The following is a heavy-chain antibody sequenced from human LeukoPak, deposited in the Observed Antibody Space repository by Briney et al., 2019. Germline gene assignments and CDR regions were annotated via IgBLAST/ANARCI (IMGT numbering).Heavy chain of an antibody. D-gene: IGHD2-8*01. CDR3: ARVKPNHSDY. V-gene: IGHV4-4*08. CDR2: IYTSGST. CDR1: GGSIGSYY. Sequence: SETLSLTCTVSGGSIGSYYWSWIRQPPGKGLEWIGRIYTSGSTNYNPSLKSRVTISVDTSKNQFSLKLSSVTAADTAVYYCARVKPNHSDYWGQGTLVTVSS. J-gene: IGHJ4*02.